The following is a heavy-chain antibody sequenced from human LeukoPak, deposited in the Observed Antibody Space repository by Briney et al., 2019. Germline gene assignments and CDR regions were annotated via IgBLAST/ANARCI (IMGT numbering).Heavy chain of an antibody. V-gene: IGHV4-34*01. Sequence: SETLSLTCAVYGGSFSGYYWSWIRQPPGKGLEWIGEINHNGSTNYNPSLKSRVTISVDTSKNQFSLKLSSVTAADTAVYYCARGIPYYDSSGYYYDVEPDFDYWGQGTLVTVSS. CDR2: INHNGST. CDR1: GGSFSGYY. D-gene: IGHD3-22*01. J-gene: IGHJ4*02. CDR3: ARGIPYYDSSGYYYDVEPDFDY.